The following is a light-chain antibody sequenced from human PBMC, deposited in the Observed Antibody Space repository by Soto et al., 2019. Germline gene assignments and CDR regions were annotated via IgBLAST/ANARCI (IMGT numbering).Light chain of an antibody. CDR3: QQYTSYV. CDR1: QSIGNW. Sequence: DVQMTQTPSSLSASVGDRVILTCRASQSIGNWLAWYQQKPGKAPKLLIYKASSLESGVPTRFSGSGSGTDFTLTISSLQPEDFATHYCQQYTSYVFGPVTKADIK. J-gene: IGKJ3*01. V-gene: IGKV1-5*03. CDR2: KAS.